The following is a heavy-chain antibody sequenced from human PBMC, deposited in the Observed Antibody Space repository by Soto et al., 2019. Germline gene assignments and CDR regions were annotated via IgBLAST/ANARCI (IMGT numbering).Heavy chain of an antibody. CDR1: GGSISSSSYY. CDR3: ASDDYGDYNFDY. J-gene: IGHJ4*02. D-gene: IGHD4-17*01. Sequence: QLQLQESGPGLVKPSETLSLTCTVSGGSISSSSYYWGWIRQPPGKGLEWIGSIYYSGSTYYNPSLKSRVTISVDTSTNQFSLKLSAVTAADTAVYYCASDDYGDYNFDYWGQGTLVTVSS. V-gene: IGHV4-39*01. CDR2: IYYSGST.